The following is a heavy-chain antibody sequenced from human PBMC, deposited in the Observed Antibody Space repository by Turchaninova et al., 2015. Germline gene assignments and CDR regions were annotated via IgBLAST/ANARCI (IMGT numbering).Heavy chain of an antibody. CDR2: NIHSGNT. D-gene: IGHD6-19*01. J-gene: IGHJ4*02. V-gene: IGHV4-34*01. CDR3: ARGLDNSGWSPFEY. Sequence: QVQLQQWGAGLLKPSETLSLTCAVYGGSFSGYYWSWIRQPPGQGLEWIGENIHSGNTNYNPSLKSRGIISVDTSRNQVSLTLRAVTAADTAVYDCARGLDNSGWSPFEYWGQGTLVTVSS. CDR1: GGSFSGYY.